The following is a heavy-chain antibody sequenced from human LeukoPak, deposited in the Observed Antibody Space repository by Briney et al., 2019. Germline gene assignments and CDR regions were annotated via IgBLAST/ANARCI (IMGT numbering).Heavy chain of an antibody. CDR2: IYYSGST. Sequence: PSETLSPTCTVSGGSISSGDYYWSWIRQPPGKGLEWIGYIYYSGSTNYNPSLKSRVTISVDTSKNQFSLKLSSVTAADTAVYYCARGDYGDYVRYFDYWGQGTLVTVSS. CDR3: ARGDYGDYVRYFDY. V-gene: IGHV4-61*08. J-gene: IGHJ4*02. D-gene: IGHD4-17*01. CDR1: GGSISSGDYY.